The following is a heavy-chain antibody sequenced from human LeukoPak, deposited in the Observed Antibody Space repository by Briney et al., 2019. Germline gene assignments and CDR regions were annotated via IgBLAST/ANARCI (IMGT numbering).Heavy chain of an antibody. Sequence: PSETLSLTCAVYGGSFSGYYWSWIRQPPGKGLEWIGEINHSGSTNYNPSLKSRVTISVDTSKNQSSLKLSSVTAADTAVYYCARGLYYYDSSGYHWGQGTLVTVSS. CDR1: GGSFSGYY. D-gene: IGHD3-22*01. V-gene: IGHV4-34*01. CDR3: ARGLYYYDSSGYH. J-gene: IGHJ4*02. CDR2: INHSGST.